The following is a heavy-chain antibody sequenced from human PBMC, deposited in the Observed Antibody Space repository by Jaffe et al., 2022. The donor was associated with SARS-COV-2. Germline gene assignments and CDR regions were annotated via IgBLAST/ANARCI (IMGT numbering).Heavy chain of an antibody. D-gene: IGHD2-2*02. CDR1: GFTFSSYS. CDR2: ISSSSSTI. CDR3: ARDQYCSSTSCYRIPPHFPPMDV. J-gene: IGHJ6*02. V-gene: IGHV3-48*02. Sequence: EVQLVESGGGLVQPGGSLRLSCAASGFTFSSYSMNWVRQAPGKGLEWVSYISSSSSTIYYADSVKGRFTISRDNAKNSLYLQMNSLRDEDTAVYYCARDQYCSSTSCYRIPPHFPPMDVWGQGTTVTVSS.